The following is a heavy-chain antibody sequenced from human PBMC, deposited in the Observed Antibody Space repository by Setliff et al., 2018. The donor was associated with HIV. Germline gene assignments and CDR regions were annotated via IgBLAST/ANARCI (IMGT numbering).Heavy chain of an antibody. J-gene: IGHJ4*02. CDR1: GDSMSSGDYS. V-gene: IGHV4-30-2*06. CDR2: IYHSGST. CDR3: ARLDFDSIINEVYYFDY. D-gene: IGHD3-22*01. Sequence: TLSLTCAVSGDSMSSGDYSWNWIRQSPGKGLEWMGYIYHSGSTYYNPSLKSRVTISVDTSKNQFSLKLSSVTAADTAVYYCARLDFDSIINEVYYFDYWGQGTLVTVSS.